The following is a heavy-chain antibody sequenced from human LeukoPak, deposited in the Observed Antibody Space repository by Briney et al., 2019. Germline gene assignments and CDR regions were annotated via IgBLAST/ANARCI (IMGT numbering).Heavy chain of an antibody. CDR3: ARLYCSSTRCPFDS. J-gene: IGHJ5*01. CDR1: GFTFSSYE. Sequence: PGGSLRLSCAASGFTFSSYEMNWVRQAPGKGLEWVSYISSSGSTIYYADSVKGRFTISRDNAKNSLYLQMNSLRAEDTAVYYCARLYCSSTRCPFDSWGQGTLVTVSS. V-gene: IGHV3-48*03. CDR2: ISSSGSTI. D-gene: IGHD2-2*01.